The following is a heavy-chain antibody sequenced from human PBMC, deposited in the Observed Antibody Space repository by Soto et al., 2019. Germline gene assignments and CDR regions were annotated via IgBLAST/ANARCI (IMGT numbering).Heavy chain of an antibody. CDR2: VFSNDAK. CDR1: GFSLSHIRVG. J-gene: IGHJ4*02. D-gene: IGHD5-12*01. V-gene: IGHV2-26*01. Sequence: SGPTLVNPTETLTLTCTVSGFSLSHIRVGVGWIRQPPGKALEWLAHVFSNDAKSYSPSLKGRLTISRDTFRSQVVLTMTDVDPVDTATYFCARIERYSTYEYFDFWGQGTLVTVSS. CDR3: ARIERYSTYEYFDF.